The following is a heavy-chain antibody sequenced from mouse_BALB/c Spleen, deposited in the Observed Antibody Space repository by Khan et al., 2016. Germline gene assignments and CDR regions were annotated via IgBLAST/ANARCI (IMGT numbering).Heavy chain of an antibody. Sequence: EVQLQESGPDLVKPSQSLSLSCTVTGFSISSGYIWQLIRQFQGNLLGWVAYIHYSGSTNYNPTLKSRISITRDTSKNQFYLQMISLTTEDTATSYCSRVDYDCSGYWGQGTTLTVSS. CDR2: IHYSGST. D-gene: IGHD2-4*01. CDR1: GFSISSGYI. V-gene: IGHV3-1*02. CDR3: SRVDYDCSGY. J-gene: IGHJ2*01.